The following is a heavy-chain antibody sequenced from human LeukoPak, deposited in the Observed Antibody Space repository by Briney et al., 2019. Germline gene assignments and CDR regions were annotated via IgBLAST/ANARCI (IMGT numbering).Heavy chain of an antibody. CDR1: GFTFSDYG. D-gene: IGHD3-22*01. J-gene: IGHJ4*02. V-gene: IGHV3-30*12. CDR3: ASGWYYYDSSGSFDY. Sequence: PGGSLRLSCAASGFTFSDYGMHWVRQAPGKGLDWVTFIRFDGTNKFDADSVKGRFTVSRDNAKNSLYLQMNSLRAEDTAVYYCASGWYYYDSSGSFDYWGQGTLVTVSS. CDR2: IRFDGTNK.